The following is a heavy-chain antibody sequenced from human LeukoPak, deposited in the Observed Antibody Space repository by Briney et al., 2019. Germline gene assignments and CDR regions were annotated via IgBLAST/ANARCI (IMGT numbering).Heavy chain of an antibody. D-gene: IGHD3-16*01. CDR1: VYTFTSYG. J-gene: IGHJ4*02. V-gene: IGHV1-18*04. CDR3: ARDAPPMITFGGDPAFDY. Sequence: GASVKVSCMAPVYTFTSYGISWVRQAPGPGLEWMGWISAYNGNTNYAQKLQGRVTMTTDTSTSTPSMELRSLRSDDTAVYYCARDAPPMITFGGDPAFDYWGQGTLVTVSS. CDR2: ISAYNGNT.